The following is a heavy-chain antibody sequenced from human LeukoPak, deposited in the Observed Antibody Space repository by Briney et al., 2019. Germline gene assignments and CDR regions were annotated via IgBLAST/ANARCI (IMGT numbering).Heavy chain of an antibody. V-gene: IGHV3-15*01. CDR2: IKSKTDGGTT. J-gene: IGHJ4*02. CDR3: TTEVEDGYNFDY. CDR1: GFTFSNAW. D-gene: IGHD5-24*01. Sequence: GGSLRLSCAASGFTFSNAWMGWVRQAPGKGLEWVGRIKSKTDGGTTEYAAPVKGTFTISRDDSKNTLYLQMNSLKTEDTAVYYCTTEVEDGYNFDYWGQGTLVTVSS.